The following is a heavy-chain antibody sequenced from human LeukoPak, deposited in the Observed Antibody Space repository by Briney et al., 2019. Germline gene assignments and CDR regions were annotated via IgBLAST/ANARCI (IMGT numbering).Heavy chain of an antibody. J-gene: IGHJ4*02. CDR2: IHYIGNT. Sequence: SETLSLTCAVSGVSISSSYWSWIRQPPGKGLEWIGYIHYIGNTNYNPSLKSRVTISVDTSKNQCCLSLSSVTGADTALYSCAGDSPCDYWGEGTLVTVSS. V-gene: IGHV4-59*01. CDR1: GVSISSSY. CDR3: AGDSPCDY.